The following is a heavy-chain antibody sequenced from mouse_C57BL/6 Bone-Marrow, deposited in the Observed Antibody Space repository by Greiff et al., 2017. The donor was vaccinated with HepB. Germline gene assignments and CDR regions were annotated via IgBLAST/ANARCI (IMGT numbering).Heavy chain of an antibody. V-gene: IGHV3-5*01. CDR1: GISITTGNYR. D-gene: IGHD2-3*01. J-gene: IGHJ2*01. Sequence: EVKLMESGPGLVKPSQTVFLTCTVTGISITTGNYRWSWIRQFPGNKLEWIGYIYYSGTITYNPSLTSRTTITRDTPKNQFFLEMNSLTAEDTATYYCARGTYDGYYVEYFDYWGQGTTLTVSS. CDR2: IYYSGTI. CDR3: ARGTYDGYYVEYFDY.